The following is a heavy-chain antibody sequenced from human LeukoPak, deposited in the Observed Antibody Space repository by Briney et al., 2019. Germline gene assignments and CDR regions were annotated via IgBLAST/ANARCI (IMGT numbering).Heavy chain of an antibody. V-gene: IGHV4-31*03. D-gene: IGHD2-8*01. CDR3: ATEVRRLYPNWFDP. CDR2: IYYSGST. CDR1: GGSISSGRYY. Sequence: SETLSLTCTVSGGSISSGRYYWSWIRQHPGKGLEWVGYIYYSGSTYYDPSLKSRVTISVDTSKNQFSLKLSSVTAADTAVYYCATEVRRLYPNWFDPWGQGTLVTVSS. J-gene: IGHJ5*02.